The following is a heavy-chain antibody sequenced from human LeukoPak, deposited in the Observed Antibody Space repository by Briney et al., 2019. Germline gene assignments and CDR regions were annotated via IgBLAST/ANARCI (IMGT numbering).Heavy chain of an antibody. CDR1: GYTFTGYY. J-gene: IGHJ4*02. CDR3: ARDGTSTDDY. Sequence: ASVKVSCKGSGYTFTGYYMHWVRQAPGQGLEWMGWISGNNDNPNYGQKFQGRFTVTTDSSTSTAYMELRDLRSDDTAVYYCARDGTSTDDYWGQGTLVTVSS. D-gene: IGHD2-2*01. CDR2: ISGNNDNP. V-gene: IGHV1-18*04.